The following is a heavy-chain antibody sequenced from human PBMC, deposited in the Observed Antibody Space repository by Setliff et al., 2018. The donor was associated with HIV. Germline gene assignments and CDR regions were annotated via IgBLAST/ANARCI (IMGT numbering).Heavy chain of an antibody. V-gene: IGHV4-4*02. CDR2: INHSGST. J-gene: IGHJ5*02. D-gene: IGHD4-4*01. Sequence: SETLSLTCAVSGCSISSNWWSWVRQSPGKGLEWIGEINHSGSTNYNPSLKSRVTISIDTSKNQFSLKLSSVTAADTAMYYCARGRMATVLIRNWIDPWGQGSLVTVSS. CDR1: GCSISSNW. CDR3: ARGRMATVLIRNWIDP.